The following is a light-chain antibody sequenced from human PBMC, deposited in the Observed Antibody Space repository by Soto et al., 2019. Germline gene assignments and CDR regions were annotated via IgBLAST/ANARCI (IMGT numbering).Light chain of an antibody. J-gene: IGKJ4*01. CDR3: QQYGSSPLT. CDR1: QSGSSSY. Sequence: EIVLTQSPGTLSLSPGERATLSCRASQSGSSSYLAWYQQKPGQAPRLLIYGASSRATGIPDRFRGSGSGTDFTLTISRLEREDFAVYYCQQYGSSPLTFGGGTKVQIK. CDR2: GAS. V-gene: IGKV3-20*01.